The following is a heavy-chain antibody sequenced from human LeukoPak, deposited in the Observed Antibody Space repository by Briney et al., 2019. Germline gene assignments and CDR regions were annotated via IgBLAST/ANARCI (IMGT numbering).Heavy chain of an antibody. CDR3: ARWGHLVRQPAGDY. CDR1: GFTFSSYA. D-gene: IGHD6-13*01. V-gene: IGHV3-7*03. J-gene: IGHJ4*02. Sequence: GGSLRLSCAASGFTFSSYAMSWVRQAPGKGLEWVANIKQDGSEKYYVDSVKGRFTISRDNAKNSLYLQINSLKAEDTAVYYCARWGHLVRQPAGDYWGQGTLVAVSS. CDR2: IKQDGSEK.